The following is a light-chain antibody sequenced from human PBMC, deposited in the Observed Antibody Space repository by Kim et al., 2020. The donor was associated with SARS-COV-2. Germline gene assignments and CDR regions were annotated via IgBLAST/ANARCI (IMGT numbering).Light chain of an antibody. J-gene: IGKJ1*01. CDR1: QSVSSSY. V-gene: IGKV3-20*01. CDR3: QQYGSSPRT. CDR2: GAS. Sequence: EIVLTQSPGTLSLSPGERATLSCRASQSVSSSYLAWYQQKPGQAPRLLIYGASSRAPGIPDRFSGSGSETDFTLTISRLEPEDCAVYCCQQYGSSPRTFGQGTKADIK.